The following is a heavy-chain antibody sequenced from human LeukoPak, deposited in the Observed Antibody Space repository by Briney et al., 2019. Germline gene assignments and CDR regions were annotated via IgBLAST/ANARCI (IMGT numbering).Heavy chain of an antibody. D-gene: IGHD3-9*01. V-gene: IGHV3-64D*06. CDR2: ISSNGGST. J-gene: IGHJ4*02. Sequence: SGGSLRLSCAASGFTFSSIAMHWVRQAPGKGLEYVSAISSNGGSTYYADSVKGRFTISRDNSKNTLYLQMSSLRAEDTAVYYCVKGRAFDWLPSLYFDYWGQGTLVTVSS. CDR3: VKGRAFDWLPSLYFDY. CDR1: GFTFSSIA.